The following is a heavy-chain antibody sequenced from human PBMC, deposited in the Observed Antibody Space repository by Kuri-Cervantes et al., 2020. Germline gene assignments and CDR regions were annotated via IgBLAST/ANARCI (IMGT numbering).Heavy chain of an antibody. J-gene: IGHJ4*02. V-gene: IGHV3-21*03. Sequence: GGSLRLSCAASGFTFSHFTMNWVRQTPGKGLEWVSSISSDGNSIYQPESLKGRFTISRDNAKNSLYLQMNSLRAEDTAVYYCARDIVRWGQGTLVTVSS. D-gene: IGHD3-10*01. CDR3: ARDIVR. CDR2: ISSDGNSI. CDR1: GFTFSHFT.